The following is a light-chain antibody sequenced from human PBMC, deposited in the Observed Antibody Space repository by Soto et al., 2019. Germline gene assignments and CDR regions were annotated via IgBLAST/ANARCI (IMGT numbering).Light chain of an antibody. CDR2: RTS. Sequence: DIQMTQSPSTLPASVGDRVTITCRASQSISNWLAWYQQKPGKAPKLLIFRTSTLESGVPSRFSGSGSGTEFTLTISSLQAYDSATYHCQHYNGYSYTFGQGTKLEIK. J-gene: IGKJ2*01. CDR1: QSISNW. CDR3: QHYNGYSYT. V-gene: IGKV1-5*03.